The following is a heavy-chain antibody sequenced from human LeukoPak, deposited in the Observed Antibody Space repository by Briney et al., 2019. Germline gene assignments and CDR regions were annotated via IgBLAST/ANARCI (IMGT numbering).Heavy chain of an antibody. CDR3: ARGSYCSGGSCYSRYYFDY. CDR2: MNPNSGNT. D-gene: IGHD2-15*01. Sequence: ASVKVSCKASGYTFTSYDINWVRQATGQGLEWMGWMNPNSGNTGYAQKFQGRVTMTRNTSISTAYMELSGLRSEDTAVYYCARGSYCSGGSCYSRYYFDYWGQGTLVTVSS. J-gene: IGHJ4*02. CDR1: GYTFTSYD. V-gene: IGHV1-8*01.